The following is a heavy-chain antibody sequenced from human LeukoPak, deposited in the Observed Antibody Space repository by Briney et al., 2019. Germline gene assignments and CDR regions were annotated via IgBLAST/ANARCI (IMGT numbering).Heavy chain of an antibody. V-gene: IGHV3-23*01. J-gene: IGHJ4*02. CDR3: AKDTWASNYGFDY. Sequence: GGSLRLSCAASDFTFRSYAMSWVHQAPGKGLEWVSGISNSGDDTYYADSVKGRFTISRDNSKNTLYLQMNSLRAEDTAVYFCAKDTWASNYGFDYWGQGALVTVSS. D-gene: IGHD4-11*01. CDR2: ISNSGDDT. CDR1: DFTFRSYA.